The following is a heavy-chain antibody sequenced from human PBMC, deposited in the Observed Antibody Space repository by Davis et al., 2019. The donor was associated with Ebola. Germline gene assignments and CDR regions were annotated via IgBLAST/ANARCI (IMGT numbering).Heavy chain of an antibody. Sequence: SVKVSCKASGGTFSSYAISWVRQAPGQGLEWMGRIIPILGIANYAQKFQGRVTITADKSTSTAYMELSSLRSEDTAVYYCARVASILRFLEWQFDYWGQGTLVTVSS. CDR3: ARVASILRFLEWQFDY. D-gene: IGHD3-3*01. CDR1: GGTFSSYA. CDR2: IIPILGIA. J-gene: IGHJ4*02. V-gene: IGHV1-69*04.